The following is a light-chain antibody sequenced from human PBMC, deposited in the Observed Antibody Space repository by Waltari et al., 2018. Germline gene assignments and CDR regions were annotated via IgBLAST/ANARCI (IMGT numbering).Light chain of an antibody. CDR3: QQFYNFPRT. Sequence: AIQLTQSPSSLSASAGDRVTITCRASQGIASALAWYQQKPGKPPSLLIFDGSSLATGVPSRFSGTGAGTDFALTISSLQPEDFATYYCQQFYNFPRTFGPGTKVEIK. CDR1: QGIASA. CDR2: DGS. V-gene: IGKV1D-13*01. J-gene: IGKJ3*01.